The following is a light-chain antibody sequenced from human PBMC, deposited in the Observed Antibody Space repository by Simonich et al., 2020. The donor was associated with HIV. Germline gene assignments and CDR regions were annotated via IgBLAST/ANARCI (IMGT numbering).Light chain of an antibody. CDR1: QSVSSD. V-gene: IGKV3-15*01. J-gene: IGKJ4*01. CDR3: QQYNSYSLT. CDR2: GAS. Sequence: EIVMTQSPATLSVSPGERATLSCRASQSVSSDLAWYQQKPGRAPRLLIYGASTRATGIPARFSGSGSGTEFTLTISNLQPDDFATYYCQQYNSYSLTFGGGTKVEIK.